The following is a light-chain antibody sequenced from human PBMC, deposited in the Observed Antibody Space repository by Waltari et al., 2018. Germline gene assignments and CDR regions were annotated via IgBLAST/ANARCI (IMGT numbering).Light chain of an antibody. CDR3: QQSYSPPNT. CDR2: GAS. J-gene: IGKJ5*01. CDR1: QSITTF. Sequence: DIQVTQSPSSLSASVGDRVTLTCRASQSITTFVNWYQQKPGKAPKLLIYGASTLQSGVPSRFSGSGSGTDFTLTITSLQPEDFATYYCQQSYSPPNTFGQGTRLEVK. V-gene: IGKV1-39*01.